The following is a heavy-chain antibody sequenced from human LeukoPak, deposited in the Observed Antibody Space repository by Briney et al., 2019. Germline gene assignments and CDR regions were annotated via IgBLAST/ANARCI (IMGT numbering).Heavy chain of an antibody. J-gene: IGHJ4*02. V-gene: IGHV4-34*01. CDR1: GGSFSGYY. D-gene: IGHD1-1*01. Sequence: PSETLSLTCAVYGGSFSGYYWSWIRQPPGKGLEWIGEINHSGSTNYNPSLKSRVTISVDTSKNQFSLKRSSVTAADTAVYYCARGLGQLERRHYWGQGTLVTVSS. CDR3: ARGLGQLERRHY. CDR2: INHSGST.